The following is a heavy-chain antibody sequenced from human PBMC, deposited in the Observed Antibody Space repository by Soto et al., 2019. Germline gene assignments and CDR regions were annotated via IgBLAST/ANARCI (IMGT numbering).Heavy chain of an antibody. CDR3: ARRYRPGLPAAYYYYCGMDV. J-gene: IGHJ6*02. D-gene: IGHD2-2*01. Sequence: QLQLQESGPGLVKPSETLSLTCTVSGGSISSSSYYWGWIRQPPGKGLEWIGSIYYSGSTYYNTSLKSRVTISVDTSKNQFSLKLSSVTAADTAVYYCARRYRPGLPAAYYYYCGMDVWGQGTTVTVSS. V-gene: IGHV4-39*01. CDR1: GGSISSSSYY. CDR2: IYYSGST.